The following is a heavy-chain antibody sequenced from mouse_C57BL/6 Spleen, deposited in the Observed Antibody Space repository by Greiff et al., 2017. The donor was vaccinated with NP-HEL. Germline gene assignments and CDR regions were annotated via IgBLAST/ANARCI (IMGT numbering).Heavy chain of an antibody. CDR1: GFSLTSYG. D-gene: IGHD1-1*01. Sequence: QVQLQQSGPGLVAPSQSLSITCTVSGFSLTSYGVHWVRQPPGKGLEWLVVIWSDGSTTYNSALKSRLSISKDNSKSQVFLKMNSLQTDDTAMYYCARNYYGSSYPLYYAMDYWGQGTSVTVSS. V-gene: IGHV2-6*02. J-gene: IGHJ4*01. CDR3: ARNYYGSSYPLYYAMDY. CDR2: IWSDGST.